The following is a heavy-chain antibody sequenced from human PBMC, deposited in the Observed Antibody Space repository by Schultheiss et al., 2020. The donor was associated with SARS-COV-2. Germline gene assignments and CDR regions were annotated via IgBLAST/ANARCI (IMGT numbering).Heavy chain of an antibody. CDR3: ARDSSSSSVYFDY. Sequence: SETLSLTCAVYGGSFSGYYWSWIRQPPGMGLEWIGYTHYSGSTFYNPSLKSRVTISVDTSKNQFSLKLSSVTAADTAVYYCARDSSSSSVYFDYWGQGTLVTVSS. CDR1: GGSFSGYY. CDR2: THYSGST. J-gene: IGHJ4*02. V-gene: IGHV4-59*12. D-gene: IGHD6-13*01.